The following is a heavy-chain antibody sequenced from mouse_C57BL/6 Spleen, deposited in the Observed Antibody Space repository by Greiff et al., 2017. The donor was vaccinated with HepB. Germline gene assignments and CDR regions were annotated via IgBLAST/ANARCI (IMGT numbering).Heavy chain of an antibody. J-gene: IGHJ3*01. D-gene: IGHD3-1*01. Sequence: QVQLQQSGAELMKPGASVKLSCKATGYTFTGYWIEWVKQRPGHGLEWIGEILSGSGSTNYNEKFKGKATFTADTSSNTAYMQLSSLTTEDSAIYYCAPHPGQRFFAYWGQGTLVTVSA. CDR2: ILSGSGST. CDR1: GYTFTGYW. CDR3: APHPGQRFFAY. V-gene: IGHV1-9*01.